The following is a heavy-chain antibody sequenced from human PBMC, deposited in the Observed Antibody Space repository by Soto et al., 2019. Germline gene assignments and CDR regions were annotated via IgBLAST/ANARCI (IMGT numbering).Heavy chain of an antibody. J-gene: IGHJ4*02. D-gene: IGHD6-19*01. CDR2: TYYRSKWYS. CDR1: GDSVSSTSAA. V-gene: IGHV6-1*01. Sequence: SQTPSLTCAISGDSVSSTSAAWSWIRQSPSRGLEWLGRTYYRSKWYSDYAVSVKSRITINPDTSKNQFSLQLNSVTPEDTAVYYCARGSYYSGWVWGQGXLVTVPS. CDR3: ARGSYYSGWV.